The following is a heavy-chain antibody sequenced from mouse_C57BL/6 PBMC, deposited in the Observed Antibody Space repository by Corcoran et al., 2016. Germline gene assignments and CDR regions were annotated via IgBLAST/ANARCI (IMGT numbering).Heavy chain of an antibody. J-gene: IGHJ4*01. CDR2: INTYSGVP. D-gene: IGHD2-13*01. CDR3: ARGLLSNAMDY. CDR1: GYTFTTYG. V-gene: IGHV9-3*01. Sequence: QIQLVQSGPELKKPGATVQISCKASGYTFTTYGMSWVKQAPGKGLKWMGWINTYSGVPTYADDFKGRFAFSLETSASTAYLQINNLKNEDTATYFCARGLLSNAMDYWGQGTSVTVSS.